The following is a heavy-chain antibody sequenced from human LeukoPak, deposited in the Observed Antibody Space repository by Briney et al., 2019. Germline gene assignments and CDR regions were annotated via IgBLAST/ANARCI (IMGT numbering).Heavy chain of an antibody. CDR3: ARDRASGSYYEGSDP. CDR2: ISYDGSNK. D-gene: IGHD1-26*01. V-gene: IGHV3-30-3*01. J-gene: IGHJ5*02. Sequence: GGSLRLSCAASGFTFSSYAMHWVRQAPGKGLEWVAVISYDGSNKYYADSVKGRFTISRDNSKNTLYLQMNSLRAEDTAVYYCARDRASGSYYEGSDPWGQGTLVTVSS. CDR1: GFTFSSYA.